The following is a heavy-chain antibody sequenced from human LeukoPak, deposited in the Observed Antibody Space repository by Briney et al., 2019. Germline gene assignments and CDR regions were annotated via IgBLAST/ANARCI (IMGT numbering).Heavy chain of an antibody. CDR1: GGSFSGYY. V-gene: IGHV3-7*01. CDR3: ARDNYDFWSGYYYYYMDV. CDR2: IKQDGSEK. J-gene: IGHJ6*03. D-gene: IGHD3-3*01. Sequence: ETLSLTCAVYGGSFSGYYWSWVRQAPGKGLEWVANIKQDGSEKYYVDSVKGRFTISRDNAKNSPYLQMNSLRAEDTAVYYCARDNYDFWSGYYYYYMDVWGKGTTVTVSS.